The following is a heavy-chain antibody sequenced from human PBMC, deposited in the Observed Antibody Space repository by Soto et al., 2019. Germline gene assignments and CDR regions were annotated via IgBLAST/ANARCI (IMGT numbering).Heavy chain of an antibody. Sequence: QVQLVQSGAEVKKPGSLVKVSCKASGATYTPFIAYAISWRRQIPGQGLEWMGGIIHLGTSPHYAQGLQDRMRIRADSATYTVSPEFSSQTPDDTLVYFCARSRDNCSGNCYSIYDAFDLWGQGTLVTVSS. J-gene: IGHJ3*01. CDR3: ARSRDNCSGNCYSIYDAFDL. D-gene: IGHD2-21*02. CDR2: IIHLGTSP. CDR1: GATYTPFIAYA. V-gene: IGHV1-69*06.